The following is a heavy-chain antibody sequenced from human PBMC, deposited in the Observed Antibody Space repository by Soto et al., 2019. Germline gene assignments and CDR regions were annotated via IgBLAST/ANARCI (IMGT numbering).Heavy chain of an antibody. CDR2: ISGTDDYT. V-gene: IGHV3-23*01. CDR3: ARGSKDSYPGSRIFDF. D-gene: IGHD3-10*01. CDR1: GFTFSNFA. Sequence: GGSLRLSCAASGFTFSNFAMTWVRQAPGEGLEWVSSISGTDDYTYYADSVKGRFTISRDNALNTLFLHMNNLRAEDSAVYYCARGSKDSYPGSRIFDFWGRGTLVTVSS. J-gene: IGHJ4*02.